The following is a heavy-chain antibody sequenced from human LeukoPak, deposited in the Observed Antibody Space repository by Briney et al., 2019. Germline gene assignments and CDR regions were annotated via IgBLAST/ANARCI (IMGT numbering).Heavy chain of an antibody. J-gene: IGHJ4*02. D-gene: IGHD3-22*01. V-gene: IGHV4-39*07. CDR1: GGSISSLSYY. CDR2: MYYSGTS. Sequence: SETLSLTCSVSGGSISSLSYYWGWIRQPPGKGLEWIGSMYYSGTSYYNPSLNSRVTISVDASQNQFSLKLTSMTAADTAVYYCARGVVFNSSGYYYVGTGFDYWGQGTLVTVSS. CDR3: ARGVVFNSSGYYYVGTGFDY.